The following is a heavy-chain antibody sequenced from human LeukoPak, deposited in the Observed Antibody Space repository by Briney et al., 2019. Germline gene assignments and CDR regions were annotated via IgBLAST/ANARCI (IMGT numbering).Heavy chain of an antibody. CDR2: ISYDGSDK. D-gene: IGHD3-3*01. V-gene: IGHV3-30-3*01. CDR1: GFALSNYA. CDR3: ARPARGFWSGIMWYFDY. Sequence: PGGSLRLSCAASGFALSNYAMHWVRQAPGEGLEWVAVISYDGSDKYYADSVKGRFTISRDNSKNTLYLQMNSLRAEDTAVYYCARPARGFWSGIMWYFDYWGQGTLVTVSS. J-gene: IGHJ4*02.